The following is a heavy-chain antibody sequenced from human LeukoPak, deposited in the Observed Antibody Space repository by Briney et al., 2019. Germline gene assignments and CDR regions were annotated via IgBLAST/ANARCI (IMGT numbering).Heavy chain of an antibody. J-gene: IGHJ4*02. D-gene: IGHD2-15*01. CDR3: AKVNCSGGSCPSYFDY. V-gene: IGHV3-30*18. Sequence: PGGSLRLSCAASGFTFSSYGMHGVRQAPGKGLEGVAVISYDGSNKYYADSVKGRFTISRDNSKNTLYLQMNSLRAEDTAVYYCAKVNCSGGSCPSYFDYWGQGTLVTVSS. CDR2: ISYDGSNK. CDR1: GFTFSSYG.